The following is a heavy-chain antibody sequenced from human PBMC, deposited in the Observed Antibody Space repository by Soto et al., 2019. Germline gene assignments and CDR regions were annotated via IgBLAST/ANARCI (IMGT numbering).Heavy chain of an antibody. Sequence: SETLSLTCTVSGGPISSGGYYWSWIRQHPGKGLEWIGYIYYSGSTYYNPSLKSRVTISVDTSKNQFSLKLSSVTAADTAVYYCARVGYDFWSGYYPLYFDYWGQGTLVTVSS. CDR3: ARVGYDFWSGYYPLYFDY. V-gene: IGHV4-31*03. CDR2: IYYSGST. D-gene: IGHD3-3*01. J-gene: IGHJ4*02. CDR1: GGPISSGGYY.